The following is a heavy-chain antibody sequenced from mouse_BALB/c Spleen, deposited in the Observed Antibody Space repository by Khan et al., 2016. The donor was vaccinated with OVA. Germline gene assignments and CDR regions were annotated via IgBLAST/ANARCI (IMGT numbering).Heavy chain of an antibody. CDR1: GYTFTSYT. J-gene: IGHJ3*01. V-gene: IGHV1-4*01. CDR3: VGDGADHRTDGWFAY. Sequence: VQLQESGAELARPGASVKMSCKASGYTFTSYTIHWIKERPGQGLEWIGYINPSNGYTNYNQKFKDKATLTTDKSSTTAYLQLSSLTSDDSAVYNCVGDGADHRTDGWFAYWGQGTLVTVSA. CDR2: INPSNGYT. D-gene: IGHD2-14*01.